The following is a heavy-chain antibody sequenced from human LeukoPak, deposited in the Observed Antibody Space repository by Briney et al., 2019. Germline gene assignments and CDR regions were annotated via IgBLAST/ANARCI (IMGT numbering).Heavy chain of an antibody. V-gene: IGHV4-59*08. D-gene: IGHD1-14*01. CDR1: GGSSSSYY. J-gene: IGHJ5*02. Sequence: PSETLSLTCTVSGGSSSSYYWSWIRQHPGKGLEWIGYIYYSGSTNYNPSLKSRVTISVDTSKNQFSLKLSSVTAADTAVYYCAAGDSKRNQNWFDPWGQGTLVTVLS. CDR3: AAGDSKRNQNWFDP. CDR2: IYYSGST.